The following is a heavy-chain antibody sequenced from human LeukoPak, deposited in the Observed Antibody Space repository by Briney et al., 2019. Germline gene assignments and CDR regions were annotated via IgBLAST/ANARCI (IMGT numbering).Heavy chain of an antibody. Sequence: GASVKVSCKASGYTFTDYHLHWVRQAPGQGLEWMGWINPNSGGTNYAQKLQGRVTMTRDTSISTAYMELSRLRSDDTAVYYCARSRPLQWLDYWGQGTLVTVSS. V-gene: IGHV1-2*02. J-gene: IGHJ4*02. CDR2: INPNSGGT. CDR1: GYTFTDYH. CDR3: ARSRPLQWLDY. D-gene: IGHD6-19*01.